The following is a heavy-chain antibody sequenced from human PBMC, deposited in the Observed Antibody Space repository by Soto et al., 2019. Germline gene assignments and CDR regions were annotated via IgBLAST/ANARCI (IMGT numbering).Heavy chain of an antibody. CDR2: IIPILGIA. V-gene: IGHV1-69*04. CDR3: AKEGEHSSGWANFDY. Sequence: SVKVSCKASGGTFSSYTISWVRQAPGQGLEWMGRIIPILGIANYAQKFQGRVTITADKSTSTAYMELSSLRSEDTAVYYCAKEGEHSSGWANFDYWGQGTLVTVSS. J-gene: IGHJ4*02. CDR1: GGTFSSYT. D-gene: IGHD6-19*01.